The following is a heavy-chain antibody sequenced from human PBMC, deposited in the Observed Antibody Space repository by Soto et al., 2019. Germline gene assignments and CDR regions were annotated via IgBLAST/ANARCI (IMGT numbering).Heavy chain of an antibody. CDR1: GFTFTNAW. Sequence: EVQLVESGGGLVKPGGSLRLSCTASGFTFTNAWMSWVRQAPGKGLEWVGRIKSETDGATTDYAAPVKGRFNISRADSTNTLYLHMNSLKTEDTAVYYCTRTILQWFGESDWGQGTLVTVSS. V-gene: IGHV3-15*01. CDR3: TRTILQWFGESD. CDR2: IKSETDGATT. D-gene: IGHD3-10*01. J-gene: IGHJ4*02.